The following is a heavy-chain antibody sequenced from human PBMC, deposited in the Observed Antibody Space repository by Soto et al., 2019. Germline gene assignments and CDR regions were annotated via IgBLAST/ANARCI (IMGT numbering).Heavy chain of an antibody. V-gene: IGHV4-61*01. Sequence: SETLSLTCTVSGGSVSTGMKYWGWVRQPPGKALEFIGYMYKTGETLLNSSLKSRVTLSMETSKNQFSLTLSSVTAADAAVYFCMKAHESGDFLGMSVWGPGTTVTVSS. CDR2: MYKTGET. J-gene: IGHJ6*02. D-gene: IGHD3-10*01. CDR1: GGSVSTGMKY. CDR3: MKAHESGDFLGMSV.